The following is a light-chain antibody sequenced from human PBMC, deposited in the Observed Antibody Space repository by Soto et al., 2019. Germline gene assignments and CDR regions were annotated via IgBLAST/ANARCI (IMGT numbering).Light chain of an antibody. CDR2: DVS. CDR3: SSYTSSSTLEVV. J-gene: IGLJ2*01. CDR1: SSDVGGYNY. Sequence: QSVLTQPASVSGSPGQSITISCTGTSSDVGGYNYVSWYQQHPGKAPKLMINDVSNRPSGVSNRFSGSKSGNTASLTISGLQAEDEADYYCSSYTSSSTLEVVFGGGTKVTVL. V-gene: IGLV2-14*01.